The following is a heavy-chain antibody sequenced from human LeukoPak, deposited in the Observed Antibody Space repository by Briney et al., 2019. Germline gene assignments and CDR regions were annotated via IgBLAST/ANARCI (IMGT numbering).Heavy chain of an antibody. Sequence: GGSLPLSCAASGFTFSSYPLHWVRQAPGPGLAGVAVISYDGSNKYYAASVKGRITISRDNSKNTLYLQMNSLRAEDTAVYYCAREIGVAGDIDYWGQGTLVTVSS. CDR1: GFTFSSYP. CDR2: ISYDGSNK. J-gene: IGHJ4*02. CDR3: AREIGVAGDIDY. D-gene: IGHD6-19*01. V-gene: IGHV3-30*04.